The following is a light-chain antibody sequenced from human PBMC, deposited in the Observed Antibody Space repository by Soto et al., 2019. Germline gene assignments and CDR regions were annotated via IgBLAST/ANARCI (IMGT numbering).Light chain of an antibody. Sequence: EIVLTQSPATLSLSPGERATLSCRASQSVGTYLAWYQQKPGQAPRLLIYGASNRATGIPARFSGSGSGTDFTLTISSLEPEDFAVYYCQQGDTWRTFGQGTKVEIK. V-gene: IGKV3-11*01. CDR3: QQGDTWRT. CDR1: QSVGTY. J-gene: IGKJ1*01. CDR2: GAS.